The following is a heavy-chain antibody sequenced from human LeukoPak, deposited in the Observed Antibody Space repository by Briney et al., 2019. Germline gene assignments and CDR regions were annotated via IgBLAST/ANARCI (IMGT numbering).Heavy chain of an antibody. CDR1: GGSISSSSYY. V-gene: IGHV4-39*01. J-gene: IGHJ5*02. D-gene: IGHD2-21*01. CDR3: ASGGA. Sequence: SETLSLTCTVSGGSISSSSYYWGWIRQPPGKGLEWIGSIYYSGSTYYNPSLKSRVTISVDTSKNQFSLKPSSVTAADTAVYYCASGGAWGQGTLVTVSS. CDR2: IYYSGST.